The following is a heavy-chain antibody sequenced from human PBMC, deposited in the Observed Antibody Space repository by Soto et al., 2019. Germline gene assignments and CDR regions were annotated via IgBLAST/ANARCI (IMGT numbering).Heavy chain of an antibody. V-gene: IGHV4-31*03. CDR1: GGSINSRGYY. CDR2: IYDSGST. D-gene: IGHD3-3*01. J-gene: IGHJ4*02. Sequence: QVQLQESGPGLVKPSQTLSLTCTVSGGSINSRGYYWGWIRQHPGKGLEWIGYIYDSGSTYYNPSLKRRVTISVDTSKNQFSLKLSSVTAADTAVYYCARLFDFWSGYYIEYWGQGTLVTVSS. CDR3: ARLFDFWSGYYIEY.